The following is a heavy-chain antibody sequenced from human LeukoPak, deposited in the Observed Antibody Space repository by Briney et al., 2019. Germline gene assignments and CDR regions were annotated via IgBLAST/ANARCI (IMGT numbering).Heavy chain of an antibody. CDR1: GFTFSSYE. CDR3: ARGIMGATLPYFDS. Sequence: GSLRLSCAASGFTFSSYEMNWVRQAPGKGLEWIGKIDHGGTTNYNPSLKSRVTISVDTSKNQFSLKLNSVTAADTAVYYCARGIMGATLPYFDSWGLGTLVTVSS. V-gene: IGHV4-34*01. J-gene: IGHJ4*02. CDR2: IDHGGTT. D-gene: IGHD1-26*01.